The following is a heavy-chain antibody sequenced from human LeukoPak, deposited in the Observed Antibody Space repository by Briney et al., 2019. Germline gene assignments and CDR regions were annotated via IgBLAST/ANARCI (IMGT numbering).Heavy chain of an antibody. CDR3: AAGGDTAKGGKY. Sequence: ASETLSLTCTVSGASISGTDYYWTWTRHHPGEGLEWLGFIHFSGAIHYNPSLRRPLIISADTAKNQMSLKLSSMTAADTAVYYCAAGGDTAKGGKYWGQGTQVTVSS. CDR2: IHFSGAI. V-gene: IGHV4-31*01. D-gene: IGHD5-18*01. CDR1: GASISGTDYY. J-gene: IGHJ4*02.